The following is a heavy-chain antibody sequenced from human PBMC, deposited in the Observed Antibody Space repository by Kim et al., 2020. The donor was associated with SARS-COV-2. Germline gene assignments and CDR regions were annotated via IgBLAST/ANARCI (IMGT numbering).Heavy chain of an antibody. CDR1: GYTLTELS. D-gene: IGHD4-17*01. J-gene: IGHJ3*02. V-gene: IGHV1-24*01. CDR2: FDPEDGET. CDR3: AIVYGDYENDAFDI. Sequence: ASVKVSCKVSGYTLTELSMHWVRQAPGKGLEWMGGFDPEDGETIYAQKFQGRVTMTEDTSTDTAYMELSSLRSEDTAVYYCAIVYGDYENDAFDIWGQGTMVTVSS.